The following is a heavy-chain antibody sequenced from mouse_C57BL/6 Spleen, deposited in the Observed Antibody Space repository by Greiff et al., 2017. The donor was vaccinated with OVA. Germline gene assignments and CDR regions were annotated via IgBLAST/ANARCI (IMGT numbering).Heavy chain of an antibody. D-gene: IGHD1-1*01. J-gene: IGHJ3*01. Sequence: EVQLQQSGPELVKPGASVKISCKASGYTFTDYYMNWVKQSHGKSLEWIGDINPNNGGTSYNQKFKGKATLTVDKSSSTAYMELRSLTSEDSAVYYCARERYYGSGFAYWGQGTLVTVSA. CDR3: ARERYYGSGFAY. V-gene: IGHV1-26*01. CDR1: GYTFTDYY. CDR2: INPNNGGT.